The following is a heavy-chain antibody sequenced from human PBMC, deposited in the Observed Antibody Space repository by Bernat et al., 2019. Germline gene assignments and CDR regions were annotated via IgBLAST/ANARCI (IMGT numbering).Heavy chain of an antibody. J-gene: IGHJ4*02. Sequence: QLQLQESGPGLVKPSETLSLTCTVSGGSISSSSYYWGWIRQPPGKGLEWIGSIYYSGSTYYNPSLKSRVTISVDTSKNQFSLTLSSVTAAETAVYYCARHRAGVRYYFDYWGQGTLVTVSS. CDR2: IYYSGST. D-gene: IGHD2-21*01. CDR1: GGSISSSSYY. V-gene: IGHV4-39*01. CDR3: ARHRAGVRYYFDY.